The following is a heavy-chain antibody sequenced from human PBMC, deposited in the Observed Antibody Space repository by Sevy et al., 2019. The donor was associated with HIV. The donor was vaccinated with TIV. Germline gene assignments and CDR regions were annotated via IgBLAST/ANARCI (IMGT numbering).Heavy chain of an antibody. CDR3: ARVPDSGGRGRADY. D-gene: IGHD1-26*01. J-gene: IGHJ4*02. Sequence: GGSLRLSCAASGFSFNTYTFYWVRQAPGEGLEWISSISSSGVYEYYADSVRGRFTISRDNAKNSLSLQMNGLRVEDTGVYYCARVPDSGGRGRADYWVQGTRVTVSS. CDR1: GFSFNTYT. V-gene: IGHV3-21*01. CDR2: ISSSGVYE.